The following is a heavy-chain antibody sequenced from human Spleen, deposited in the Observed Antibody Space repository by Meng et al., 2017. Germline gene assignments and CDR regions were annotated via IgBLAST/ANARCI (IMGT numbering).Heavy chain of an antibody. Sequence: VHLVQSGLELEKPGVSVKVSCKASGYTFTNYAMNWVRQAPGQGLEWMGWINTNTGNPTYAQGFTGRFVFSLDTSVTTAYLQISSLKAEDTAIYYCARGYGGNSRFHFDFWGQGTLVTVSS. CDR3: ARGYGGNSRFHFDF. J-gene: IGHJ4*02. D-gene: IGHD4-23*01. CDR1: GYTFTNYA. CDR2: INTNTGNP. V-gene: IGHV7-4-1*02.